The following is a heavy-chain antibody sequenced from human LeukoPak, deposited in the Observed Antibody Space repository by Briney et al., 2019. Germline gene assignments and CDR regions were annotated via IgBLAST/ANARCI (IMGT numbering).Heavy chain of an antibody. Sequence: GGSLRLSCAASGFTFNNFAMNWVRQAPGKGLEWVSAISGSVDNTYYADSVKGRFTISRDNAKNSLYLQMNSLRAEDTAVYYCARDLRFLEWLLDYWGQGTLVTVSS. J-gene: IGHJ4*02. CDR2: ISGSVDNT. CDR1: GFTFNNFA. V-gene: IGHV3-23*01. D-gene: IGHD3-3*01. CDR3: ARDLRFLEWLLDY.